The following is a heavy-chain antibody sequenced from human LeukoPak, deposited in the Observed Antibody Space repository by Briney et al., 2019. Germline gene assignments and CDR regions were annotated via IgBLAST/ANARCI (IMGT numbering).Heavy chain of an antibody. V-gene: IGHV4-59*01. CDR2: ISHSGDT. CDR3: ARDWAEAPSSGWSYWSFDL. Sequence: SETLSLTCTVSGGSISSYYWSWIRQPPGEGLEWIGFISHSGDTNYNPFLTSRVTISVDTSKNQFSLKLSSVTAADTAVYYCARDWAEAPSSGWSYWSFDLWGRGTLVTVSS. D-gene: IGHD6-19*01. CDR1: GGSISSYY. J-gene: IGHJ2*01.